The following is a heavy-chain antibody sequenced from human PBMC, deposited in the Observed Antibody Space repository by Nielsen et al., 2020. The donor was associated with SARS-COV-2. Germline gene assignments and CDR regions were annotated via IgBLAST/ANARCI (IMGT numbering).Heavy chain of an antibody. Sequence: ASVKVSCKASGYTFTSYHLHWVRQAPGQGLEWVGIITPSGGITSYAQNFQGRVTMTTDTSTSTVYMELSSLRSEDTAVYYCARDRSKRLRYNWNYEYYGMDVWGQGTTVTVSS. CDR3: ARDRSKRLRYNWNYEYYGMDV. D-gene: IGHD1-20*01. J-gene: IGHJ6*02. CDR2: ITPSGGIT. CDR1: GYTFTSYH. V-gene: IGHV1-46*01.